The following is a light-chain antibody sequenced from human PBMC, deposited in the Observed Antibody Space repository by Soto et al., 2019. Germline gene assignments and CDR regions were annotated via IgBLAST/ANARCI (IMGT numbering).Light chain of an antibody. CDR2: DVN. CDR3: ASFTRSVTVV. J-gene: IGLJ2*01. CDR1: SSDVGGYNY. V-gene: IGLV2-14*03. Sequence: QSALTQPASVSGSPGQSITISCAGTSSDVGGYNYVSWYQQHPGKVPRLIISDVNKRPSGVSDRFSGSKSGNTASLTISGHQAEDDADYYCASFTRSVTVVFGGGTKLTVL.